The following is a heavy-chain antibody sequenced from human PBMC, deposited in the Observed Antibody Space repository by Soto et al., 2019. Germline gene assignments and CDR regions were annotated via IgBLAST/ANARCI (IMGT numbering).Heavy chain of an antibody. J-gene: IGHJ6*03. CDR1: GFTFSSYW. D-gene: IGHD3-10*01. Sequence: GSLRLSCAASGFTFSSYWMHWVRQVPGKGLVWVSRLYTDGSRTSYADSVKGRFTISRDNAKNTLYLQMNSLRAEDTAVYYCARGAGGYYSMDDWPKATPVTVTS. CDR2: LYTDGSRT. CDR3: ARGAGGYYSMDD. V-gene: IGHV3-74*01.